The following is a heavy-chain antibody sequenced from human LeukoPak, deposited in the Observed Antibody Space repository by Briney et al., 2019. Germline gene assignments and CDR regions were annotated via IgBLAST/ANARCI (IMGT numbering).Heavy chain of an antibody. CDR1: GFTFSSYW. D-gene: IGHD1-14*01. CDR3: ARGLRGTIVAFEY. CDR2: IDQDGSEK. V-gene: IGHV3-7*01. J-gene: IGHJ4*02. Sequence: PGGSLRLSCAASGFTFSSYWMSWVRQVPGKGLEWVANIDQDGSEKYYVDSVKGRFTISRDNAKNSLYLQMNSLRAEDTAVYYCARGLRGTIVAFEYWGQGTLVTVSS.